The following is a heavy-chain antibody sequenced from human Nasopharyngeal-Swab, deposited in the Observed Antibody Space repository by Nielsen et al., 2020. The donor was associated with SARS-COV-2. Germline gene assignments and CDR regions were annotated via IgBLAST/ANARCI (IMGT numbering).Heavy chain of an antibody. D-gene: IGHD3-3*01. J-gene: IGHJ5*02. CDR3: ASSPFRITIFGVVIGNWFDP. CDR1: GGSISSSSYY. V-gene: IGHV4-39*01. Sequence: GSLRLSCTVSGGSISSSSYYWGWIRQPPGKGLEWIGSIYYSGSTYYNPSLKSRVTISVDTSKNQFSLKLSSVTAADPAVYYCASSPFRITIFGVVIGNWFDPWGQGTLVTVSS. CDR2: IYYSGST.